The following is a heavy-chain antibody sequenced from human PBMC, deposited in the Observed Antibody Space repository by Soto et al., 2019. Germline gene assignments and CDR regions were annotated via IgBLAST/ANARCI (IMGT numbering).Heavy chain of an antibody. D-gene: IGHD5-12*01. CDR2: TYYRSKWYN. Sequence: PSQTLSLTCAISGDSVSSNSAAWNWIWQSPSRGLEWLGRTYYRSKWYNDYAVSVKSRITINPDTSKNQFSLQLNSVTPEDTAVYYCARDLACGYDLRSLSWIDPWGQGILGTGS. CDR3: ARDLACGYDLRSLSWIDP. CDR1: GDSVSSNSAA. V-gene: IGHV6-1*01. J-gene: IGHJ5*02.